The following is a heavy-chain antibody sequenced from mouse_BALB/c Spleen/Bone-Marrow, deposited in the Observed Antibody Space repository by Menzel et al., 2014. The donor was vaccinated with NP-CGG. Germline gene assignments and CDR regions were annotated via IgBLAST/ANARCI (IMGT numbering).Heavy chain of an antibody. CDR3: AMGVRLCWYFDV. J-gene: IGHJ1*01. V-gene: IGHV1-26*01. D-gene: IGHD2-14*01. Sequence: DVKLQESGPELVKPGASVKMSCKASGYTFTDYYMKWVKQSHGKSLEWIGDINPINGDTFYNQKFKGKAALTVDRSSSTAYMQLDSLTSEDSAVYHCAMGVRLCWYFDVWGAGTTVTVSS. CDR2: INPINGDT. CDR1: GYTFTDYY.